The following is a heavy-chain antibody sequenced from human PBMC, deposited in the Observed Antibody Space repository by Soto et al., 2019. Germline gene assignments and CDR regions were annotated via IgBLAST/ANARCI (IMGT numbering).Heavy chain of an antibody. Sequence: PGGSLRLSCAASGFTFSSYAMSWVRQAPGKGLEWVSVISGSGGRINYADSVKGRFTISRDNSKNTLYVQMNSLRGEDTAVYYCAKPNLYCSSTSCYDYWGQGTLVTVSS. J-gene: IGHJ4*02. V-gene: IGHV3-23*01. CDR2: ISGSGGRI. CDR3: AKPNLYCSSTSCYDY. D-gene: IGHD2-2*01. CDR1: GFTFSSYA.